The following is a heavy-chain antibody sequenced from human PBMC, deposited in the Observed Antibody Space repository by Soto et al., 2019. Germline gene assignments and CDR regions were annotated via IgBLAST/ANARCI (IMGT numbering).Heavy chain of an antibody. Sequence: QVQLVQSGAAVKKPGSSVKVSCKASGGTFSTDSISWVRQAPGQGLEWMGGIIPMFGTANNAQKFQGRVTITADESTSTAYMELSSLRSEDTAVYFCAREIDGYYGMDVWGQGTTVTGAS. CDR2: IIPMFGTA. CDR3: AREIDGYYGMDV. CDR1: GGTFSTDS. V-gene: IGHV1-69*12. J-gene: IGHJ6*02.